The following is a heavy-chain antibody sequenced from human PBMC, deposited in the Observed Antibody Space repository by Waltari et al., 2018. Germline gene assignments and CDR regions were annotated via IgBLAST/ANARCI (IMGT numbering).Heavy chain of an antibody. V-gene: IGHV4-34*01. CDR3: ARGKRSGSHPFDY. CDR1: GGSFGGYY. Sequence: QVQLQQWGAGLLKPSETLSLTCAVYGGSFGGYYWSWIGQPPGKGLEWIGEINHSGSTNYNPSLKSRVTISVDTSKNQFSLKLSSVTAADTAVYYCARGKRSGSHPFDYWGQGTLVTVSS. D-gene: IGHD3-10*01. J-gene: IGHJ4*02. CDR2: INHSGST.